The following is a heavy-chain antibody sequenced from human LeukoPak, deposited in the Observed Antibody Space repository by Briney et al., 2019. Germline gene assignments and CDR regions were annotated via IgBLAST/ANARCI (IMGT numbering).Heavy chain of an antibody. CDR1: GFTFSSYA. J-gene: IGHJ6*02. CDR3: AKALGSSWYEAPLHYYYGMDV. Sequence: PGGSLRLSCAASGFTFSSYAMSWVRQAPGKGLEWVSAISGSGGSTYYADSVKGRFTISRDNSKNTLYLQMNSLRAEDTVIYYCAKALGSSWYEAPLHYYYGMDVWGQGTTVTVSS. V-gene: IGHV3-23*01. D-gene: IGHD6-13*01. CDR2: ISGSGGST.